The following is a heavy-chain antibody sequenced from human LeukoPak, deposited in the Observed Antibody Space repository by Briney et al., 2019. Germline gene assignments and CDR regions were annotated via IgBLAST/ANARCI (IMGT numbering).Heavy chain of an antibody. V-gene: IGHV3-30-3*01. CDR3: ARDLDY. CDR1: GFTFSSYA. CDR2: ISYDGSNK. J-gene: IGHJ4*02. Sequence: GGSLRLSCAASGFTFSSYAMHWVRQAPGKGLEWVAVISYDGSNKYFADSVKGRFTISRDNSKNTLYLQMNSLRAEDTAVYYCARDLDYWGQGTLVTVSS.